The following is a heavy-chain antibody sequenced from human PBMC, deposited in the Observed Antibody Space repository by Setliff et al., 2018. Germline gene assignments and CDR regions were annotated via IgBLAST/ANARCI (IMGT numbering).Heavy chain of an antibody. CDR2: INQDGSEK. Sequence: GGSLRLSCGASGFTFTTYWMSWVRQAPGKGLEWVANINQDGSEKFFVDSVKGRFTISRDNAKNSLYLQMNSLRAEDTAVYYCVRGGSPYYFDYWGQGTLVTVSS. CDR3: VRGGSPYYFDY. CDR1: GFTFTTYW. V-gene: IGHV3-7*03. J-gene: IGHJ4*02.